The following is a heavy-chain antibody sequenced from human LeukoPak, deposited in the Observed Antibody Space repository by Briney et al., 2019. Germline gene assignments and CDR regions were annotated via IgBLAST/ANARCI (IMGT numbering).Heavy chain of an antibody. Sequence: GASVKVSCKASGYTFTGYYMHWVRQAPGQGLEWMGWINPNSGGTNYAQKFQGGVTMTRDTSISTAYMELSRLGSDDTAVYYCARAFYDILTGYATPIGYWGQGTLVTVSS. CDR2: INPNSGGT. CDR1: GYTFTGYY. J-gene: IGHJ4*02. CDR3: ARAFYDILTGYATPIGY. V-gene: IGHV1-2*02. D-gene: IGHD3-9*01.